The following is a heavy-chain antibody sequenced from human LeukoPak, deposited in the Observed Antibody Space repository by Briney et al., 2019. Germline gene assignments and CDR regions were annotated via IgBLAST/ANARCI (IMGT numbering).Heavy chain of an antibody. CDR2: IRQDGDEI. CDR1: GFTFSSYW. J-gene: IGHJ4*02. V-gene: IGHV3-7*03. D-gene: IGHD6-19*01. CDR3: AKDRQWLGRYFDY. Sequence: GGSLRLSCAASGFTFSSYWMTWVRQAPGKGLEWVANIRQDGDEIYYLDSVKGRFTISRDNAKNSLYLQMNSLRAEDTAVYYCAKDRQWLGRYFDYWGQGTLVTVSS.